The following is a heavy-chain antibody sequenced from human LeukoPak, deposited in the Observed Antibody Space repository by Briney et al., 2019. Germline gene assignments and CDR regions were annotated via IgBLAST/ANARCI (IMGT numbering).Heavy chain of an antibody. CDR1: GFTFSSYS. J-gene: IGHJ2*01. CDR3: ARDVYRYCSGGSCTGFDL. D-gene: IGHD2-15*01. V-gene: IGHV3-48*01. Sequence: GGSLRLSCAASGFTFSSYSMNWVRQAPGKGLWCGSYICSSSSTIYYADSVKGRFTVSRDNSKNTLYLQMNSLRAEDTAVYYCARDVYRYCSGGSCTGFDLWGRGTLVTVSS. CDR2: ICSSSSTI.